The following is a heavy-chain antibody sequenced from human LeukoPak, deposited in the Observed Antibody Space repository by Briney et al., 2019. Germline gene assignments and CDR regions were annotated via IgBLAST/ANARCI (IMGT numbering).Heavy chain of an antibody. CDR2: LSGSGGTT. J-gene: IGHJ3*02. Sequence: GGSLRLSCAASGFTFSGYAMSWVRQAPGKGLEWVSALSGSGGTTYYADSVKGRFTISRDNSKNTLYLQMNSLRAEDTAVYYCAKDRNSGYDYDAFDIWGQGTMVTVSS. CDR1: GFTFSGYA. D-gene: IGHD5-12*01. V-gene: IGHV3-23*01. CDR3: AKDRNSGYDYDAFDI.